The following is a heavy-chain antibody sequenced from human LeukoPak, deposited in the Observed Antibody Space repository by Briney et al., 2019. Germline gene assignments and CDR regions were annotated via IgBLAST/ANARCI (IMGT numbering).Heavy chain of an antibody. CDR3: ARDRVVVAARRIRYFDY. V-gene: IGHV4-38-2*02. J-gene: IGHJ4*02. CDR1: GYSINTTYY. D-gene: IGHD2-15*01. Sequence: SETLSLTCTVSGYSINTTYYWGWIRQPPGKGLESIGTVYHTGSTYYNPSLKSRVTISVDTSKNQFSLKLSSVTAADTAVYYCARDRVVVAARRIRYFDYWGQGTLVTVSS. CDR2: VYHTGST.